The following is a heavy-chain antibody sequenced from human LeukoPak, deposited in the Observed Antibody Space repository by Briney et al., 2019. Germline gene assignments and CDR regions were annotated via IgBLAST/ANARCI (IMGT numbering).Heavy chain of an antibody. J-gene: IGHJ4*02. CDR1: GFTFSSYG. CDR3: ARDPRPFGCSSTDCPRYYFDY. CDR2: IWYDGSNK. Sequence: GGSLRLSCAASGFTFSSYGMHWVRQAPGKGLEWVAVIWYDGSNKYYADSVKGRFTISRDNSKNTLYLQMNSLRAEDTAVFYCARDPRPFGCSSTDCPRYYFDYWGQGTLVTVSS. D-gene: IGHD2-2*01. V-gene: IGHV3-33*01.